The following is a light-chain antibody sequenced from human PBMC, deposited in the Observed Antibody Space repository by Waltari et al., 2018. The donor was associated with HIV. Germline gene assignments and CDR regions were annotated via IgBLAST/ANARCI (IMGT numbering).Light chain of an antibody. Sequence: QSALTQPASVSGSPGQSITISCTGTSSDVGSYNVVSWYQQHPGKAPKFMIYEDNKRPSGVSNRFSGSKSGNTASLTISGLQAEDEADYYCCSYAGSTTWVFGGGTKLTVL. V-gene: IGLV2-23*01. J-gene: IGLJ3*02. CDR2: EDN. CDR1: SSDVGSYNV. CDR3: CSYAGSTTWV.